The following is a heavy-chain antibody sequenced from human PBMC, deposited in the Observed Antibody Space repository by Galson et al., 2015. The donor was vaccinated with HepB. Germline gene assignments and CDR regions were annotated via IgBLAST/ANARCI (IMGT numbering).Heavy chain of an antibody. J-gene: IGHJ4*02. CDR2: IIPILGIA. CDR1: GGTFSSYA. V-gene: IGHV1-69*04. Sequence: SVKVSCKASGGTFSSYAISWVRQAPGQGLEWMGRIIPILGIANYAQKFQGRVTITADKSTSAAYMELSSLRSEDTAVYYCATSDRYSGSRNFDYWGQGTLVTVSS. D-gene: IGHD1-26*01. CDR3: ATSDRYSGSRNFDY.